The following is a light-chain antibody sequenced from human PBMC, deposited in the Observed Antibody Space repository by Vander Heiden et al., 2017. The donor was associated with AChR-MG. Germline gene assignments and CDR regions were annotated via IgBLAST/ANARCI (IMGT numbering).Light chain of an antibody. V-gene: IGKV1-NL1*01. J-gene: IGKJ2*01. CDR2: ATS. Sequence: DIQMTQSPSSLSASVGDRVTITCRASQGISNSLAWYQQKPGKAPKLLRYATSRLESGVPFRFSGSGSGTDYTLTISSLQSEDFATDYCQQYYYTPPTFGQGTKVEIK. CDR1: QGISNS. CDR3: QQYYYTPPT.